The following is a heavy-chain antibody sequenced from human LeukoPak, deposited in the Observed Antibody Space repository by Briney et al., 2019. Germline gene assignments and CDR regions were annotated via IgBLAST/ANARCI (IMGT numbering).Heavy chain of an antibody. D-gene: IGHD3-10*01. J-gene: IGHJ4*02. CDR1: GGSISSYY. CDR3: ARGVYGSGSYYFDY. Sequence: PSETLSLTCTVSGGSISSYYWSWIRQPPGKGLEWIGYIYYSGSTNYNPSLKSRVTISVDTSKNQFSLKLSSVTAADTAVYYCARGVYGSGSYYFDYWGQGTLVTVSS. CDR2: IYYSGST. V-gene: IGHV4-59*01.